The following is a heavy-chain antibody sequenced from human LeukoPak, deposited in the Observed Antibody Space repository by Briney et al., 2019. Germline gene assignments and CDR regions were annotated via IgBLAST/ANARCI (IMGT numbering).Heavy chain of an antibody. CDR1: GASIDSHSW. CDR3: AYNRNFALDN. J-gene: IGHJ4*02. V-gene: IGHV4/OR15-8*01. CDR2: IYHSGGA. Sequence: SETLSLTCAVSGASIDSHSWWSWVRQPPGKGLEWIGEIYHSGGANYKPSLKGRVTMSVDTSKSHFSLKLTSVTAADTAVYYCAYNRNFALDNWGQGTLVTVSS. D-gene: IGHD1-14*01.